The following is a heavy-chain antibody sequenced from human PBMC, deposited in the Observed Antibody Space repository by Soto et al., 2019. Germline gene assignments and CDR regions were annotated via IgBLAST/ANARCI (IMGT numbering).Heavy chain of an antibody. CDR2: ISAYTRNT. CDR3: AREKSITGTTFGWSAFDY. CDR1: GYTFTNYG. D-gene: IGHD1-20*01. Sequence: GASVKVSCKASGYTFTNYGVSWVRQAPGQRLEWMGWISAYTRNTNYAQMFQGRVTMTTDTSTSTAYMELRSLTSDDTAVYYCAREKSITGTTFGWSAFDYWGQGTLVTVSS. J-gene: IGHJ4*02. V-gene: IGHV1-18*01.